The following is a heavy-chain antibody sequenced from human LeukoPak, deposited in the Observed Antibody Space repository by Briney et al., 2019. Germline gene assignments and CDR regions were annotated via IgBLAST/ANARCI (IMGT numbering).Heavy chain of an antibody. CDR3: ARGVSGSYINWFDP. J-gene: IGHJ5*02. CDR1: GESFSGYY. D-gene: IGHD1-26*01. CDR2: INHSGST. V-gene: IGHV4-34*01. Sequence: SETLSLTCAVYGESFSGYYWSWIRQPPGKGLEWIGEINHSGSTNYNPSLKSRVTISVDTSKNQFSLKLSSVTAADTAVYYCARGVSGSYINWFDPWGQGTLVTVSS.